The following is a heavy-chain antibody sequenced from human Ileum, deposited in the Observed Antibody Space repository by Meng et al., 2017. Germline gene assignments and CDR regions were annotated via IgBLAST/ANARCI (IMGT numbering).Heavy chain of an antibody. V-gene: IGHV1-18*01. CDR3: AVDTVGTTLGDY. CDR2: ISAYSGNT. Sequence: QVQLVQSGAEVKKPGASVKVSCKASGYIVTRYGIGWVRQAPGQGLEWMGWISAYSGNTKYAQKLQGRVTMTTDTSTSTAYMELRNLGSDDTAVYYCAVDTVGTTLGDYWGQGTLVTVSS. D-gene: IGHD4-23*01. CDR1: GYIVTRYG. J-gene: IGHJ4*02.